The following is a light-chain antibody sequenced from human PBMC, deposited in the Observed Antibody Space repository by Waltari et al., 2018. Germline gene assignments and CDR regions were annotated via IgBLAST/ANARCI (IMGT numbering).Light chain of an antibody. CDR1: QGVSNW. Sequence: SVGDRVTITCRASQGVSNWLAWYQQKPGKAPKLLIYRTSNLETGVPSRFSGSGSGTDFTLTISSLQSEDIATYYCQQHDKSPYSFGQGTKVEIK. J-gene: IGKJ2*03. V-gene: IGKV1-33*01. CDR2: RTS. CDR3: QQHDKSPYS.